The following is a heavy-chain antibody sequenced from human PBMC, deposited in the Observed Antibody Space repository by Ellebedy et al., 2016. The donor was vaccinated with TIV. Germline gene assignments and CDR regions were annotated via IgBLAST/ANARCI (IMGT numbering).Heavy chain of an antibody. J-gene: IGHJ5*02. CDR1: GYTFTSYG. CDR3: ARDRYIKRIAWFDP. D-gene: IGHD2-2*02. CDR2: ISGYNGNT. Sequence: AASVKVSCKASGYTFTSYGISWVRQAPGQGLEWMGWISGYNGNTNYAQKLQGRVTMTTDTSTSTAYVELRSLRSDDTAVYYCARDRYIKRIAWFDPWGQGTLVTVSS. V-gene: IGHV1-18*04.